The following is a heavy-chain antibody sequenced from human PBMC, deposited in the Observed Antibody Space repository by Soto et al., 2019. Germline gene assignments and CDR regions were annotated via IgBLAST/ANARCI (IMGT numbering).Heavy chain of an antibody. Sequence: SETLSLTCTVSGGSISSGGYYWSWIRQHPGKGLEWIGEINHNTNTIYNPSLTSRVTISVDTSKNQFSLKLSSVTAADTAVYYCARSGGDYGDYVFDYWAQGTLVTVSS. D-gene: IGHD4-17*01. CDR1: GGSISSGGYY. CDR3: ARSGGDYGDYVFDY. J-gene: IGHJ4*02. V-gene: IGHV4-30-4*08. CDR2: INHNTNT.